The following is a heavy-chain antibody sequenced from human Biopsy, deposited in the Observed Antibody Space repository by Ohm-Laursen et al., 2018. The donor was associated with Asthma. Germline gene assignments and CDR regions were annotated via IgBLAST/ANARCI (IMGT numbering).Heavy chain of an antibody. V-gene: IGHV1-18*01. J-gene: IGHJ6*02. CDR2: ISVYNGNT. Sequence: ASVKVSCKASGYTFNSAGITWVRQAPGQGLEWMGWISVYNGNTKVAQKLQDRVTMITGTSTSTAYMELRSLRSDGTAVYFCARAVDYSHYYGIDVWGQGATVTAS. D-gene: IGHD3-10*01. CDR1: GYTFNSAG. CDR3: ARAVDYSHYYGIDV.